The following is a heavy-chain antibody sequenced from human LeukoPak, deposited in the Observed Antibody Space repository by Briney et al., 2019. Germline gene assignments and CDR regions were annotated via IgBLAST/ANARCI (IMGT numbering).Heavy chain of an antibody. CDR1: GFTVSSNY. D-gene: IGHD3-16*01. Sequence: GGSLRLSCAASGFTVSSNYMSWVRQAPGKGLEWVSVIYSGGSTYYADSVKGRFTISRDNSKNTLYLQMNSLRAEDTAVYFCAKSDCDSIHCYVLDYWGQGTLVTVSS. CDR3: AKSDCDSIHCYVLDY. CDR2: IYSGGST. J-gene: IGHJ4*02. V-gene: IGHV3-53*01.